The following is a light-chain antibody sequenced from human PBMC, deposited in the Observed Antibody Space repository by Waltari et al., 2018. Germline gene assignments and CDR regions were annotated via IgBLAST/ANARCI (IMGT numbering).Light chain of an antibody. CDR3: QQRNNWPPIT. CDR2: DSS. CDR1: QSVSSD. V-gene: IGKV3-11*01. Sequence: EIVLTQSPATLSLSPGERATLSCRASQSVSSDLAWYQHKPGQAPRLLIFDSSNRAGGVPARVTGSGSGTDFTLTISSLEPEDFAVYYCQQRNNWPPITFGQGTRLEIK. J-gene: IGKJ5*01.